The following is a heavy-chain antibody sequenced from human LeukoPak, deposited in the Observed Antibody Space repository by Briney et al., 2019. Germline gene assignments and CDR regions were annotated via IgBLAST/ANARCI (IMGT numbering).Heavy chain of an antibody. J-gene: IGHJ6*02. CDR1: GFTFSSYW. CDR3: ASEYHSSSWTGGMDV. D-gene: IGHD6-13*01. Sequence: GGSLRLSCAASGFTFSSYWMHWVRQAPGKGLVWVSRINSDGSSTSYADSVKGRFTISRDNAKNTLYLQMNSERAEDTAVYYCASEYHSSSWTGGMDVWGQGTTVTVSS. CDR2: INSDGSST. V-gene: IGHV3-74*01.